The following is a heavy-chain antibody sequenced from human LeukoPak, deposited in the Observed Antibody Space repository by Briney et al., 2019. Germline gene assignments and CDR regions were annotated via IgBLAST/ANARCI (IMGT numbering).Heavy chain of an antibody. Sequence: GGSLRLSCAASGFTFSSYSMNWVRQAPGKGLEWDSSISSSSSYIYYADSVKGRFTISRDNAKNSLYLQMNSLRAEDTAVYYCARDGGQQLVSFDYWGQGTLVTVSS. D-gene: IGHD6-13*01. CDR2: ISSSSSYI. J-gene: IGHJ4*02. V-gene: IGHV3-21*01. CDR1: GFTFSSYS. CDR3: ARDGGQQLVSFDY.